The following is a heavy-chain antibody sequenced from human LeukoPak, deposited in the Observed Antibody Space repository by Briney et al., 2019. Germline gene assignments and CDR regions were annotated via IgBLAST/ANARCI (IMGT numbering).Heavy chain of an antibody. CDR3: ARGGGTAVTGTVIDF. J-gene: IGHJ4*02. Sequence: GGSLRLSCAASGFTFSSYGMHWIRQAPAKGLEWVAVISYDGSDEYYADSVKGRFAISRDNSKNTLYLQMNSLRVEDTAVYYCARGGGTAVTGTVIDFWGQGTLVTVSS. CDR2: ISYDGSDE. V-gene: IGHV3-33*05. D-gene: IGHD1-1*01. CDR1: GFTFSSYG.